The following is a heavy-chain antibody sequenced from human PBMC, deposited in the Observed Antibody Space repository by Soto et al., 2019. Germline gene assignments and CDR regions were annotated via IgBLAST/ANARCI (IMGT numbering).Heavy chain of an antibody. J-gene: IGHJ4*02. CDR1: GGTFSSYA. CDR3: ARCGTTGTTYHYFDY. D-gene: IGHD1-1*01. V-gene: IGHV1-69*12. CDR2: IIPIFGTT. Sequence: QVHLVQSGAEVKRPGSSVKVSCKASGGTFSSYAITWVRQAPGQGLEWMGGIIPIFGTTNYAQKFQSRVTITADESTSTAYMEVSSLRSEDTAVYYCARCGTTGTTYHYFDYWGQGLLVTVSS.